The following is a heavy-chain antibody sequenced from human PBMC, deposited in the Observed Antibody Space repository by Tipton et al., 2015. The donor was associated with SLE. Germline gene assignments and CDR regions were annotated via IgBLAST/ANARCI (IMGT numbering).Heavy chain of an antibody. V-gene: IGHV3-23*01. CDR1: GFTFSSYA. J-gene: IGHJ4*02. CDR3: AKDRGYSSGYDRDFDY. Sequence: SLRLSCAASGFTFSSYAMGWVRQAPGKGLEWVSTISGSGGSTYYADSVKGRFTISRDNSKNTLYLQMNSLRAEDTAVYYCAKDRGYSSGYDRDFDYWGQGTLVTVSS. CDR2: ISGSGGST. D-gene: IGHD5-12*01.